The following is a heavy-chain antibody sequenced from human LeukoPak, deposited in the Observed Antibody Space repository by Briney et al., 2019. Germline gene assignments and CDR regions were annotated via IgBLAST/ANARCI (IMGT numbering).Heavy chain of an antibody. CDR1: GGTFSSYA. J-gene: IGHJ3*02. D-gene: IGHD6-6*01. CDR3: ARDPRVDAFDI. V-gene: IGHV1-69*05. Sequence: ASVKVSCKASGGTFSSYAISWVRQAPGQGLEWMGRIIPIFGTANYAQKFQGRVTITTDESTSTAYMELSSLRSEDTAVYYCARDPRVDAFDIWGQGTMVTVSS. CDR2: IIPIFGTA.